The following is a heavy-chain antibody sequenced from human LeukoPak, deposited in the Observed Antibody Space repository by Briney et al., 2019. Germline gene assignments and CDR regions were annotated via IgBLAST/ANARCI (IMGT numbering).Heavy chain of an antibody. D-gene: IGHD3-9*01. CDR2: IIPIFGTA. Sequence: ASVKVSCKASGGTFSSYAISWVRQAPGQGLEWMGGIIPIFGTANYAQKFQGRVTITTDESTSTAYMELSGLRSEDTAVYYCATYFVRAIPSNSYYFDYWGQGTLVTVSS. J-gene: IGHJ4*02. CDR1: GGTFSSYA. V-gene: IGHV1-69*05. CDR3: ATYFVRAIPSNSYYFDY.